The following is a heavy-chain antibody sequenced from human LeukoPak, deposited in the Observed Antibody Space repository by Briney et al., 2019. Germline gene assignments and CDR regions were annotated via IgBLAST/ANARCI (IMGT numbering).Heavy chain of an antibody. CDR1: GFTFSSYG. CDR3: AREDGSGGYHFDY. Sequence: GGSLRLSCAASGFTFSSYGMHWVRQAPGKGLEWVAVIWYDGSNKYYADSVKGRFTISRDNSKNTLYLQMNSLRAEDTAVYYCAREDGSGGYHFDYWGQGTLVTVSS. D-gene: IGHD3-10*01. CDR2: IWYDGSNK. V-gene: IGHV3-33*01. J-gene: IGHJ4*02.